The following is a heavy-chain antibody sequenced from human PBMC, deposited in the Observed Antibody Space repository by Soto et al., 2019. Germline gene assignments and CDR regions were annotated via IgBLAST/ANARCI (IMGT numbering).Heavy chain of an antibody. CDR2: IWYDGSNK. D-gene: IGHD6-19*01. J-gene: IGHJ4*02. CDR3: ARDRGQWLALDY. V-gene: IGHV3-33*01. CDR1: GFTFSSYG. Sequence: QVQLVESGGGVVQPGRSLRLSCAASGFTFSSYGMHWVRQAPGKGLEWVAVIWYDGSNKYYADSVKGRFTISRDNSKNKLYLQMNSLRAEDTAVYYCARDRGQWLALDYWGQGTLVTVSS.